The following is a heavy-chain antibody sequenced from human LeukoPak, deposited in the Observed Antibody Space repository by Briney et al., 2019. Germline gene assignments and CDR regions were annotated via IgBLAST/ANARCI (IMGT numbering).Heavy chain of an antibody. CDR3: ATDPPYGGYYFQYYMDV. CDR2: LSGSGATT. CDR1: GFTFSSYA. V-gene: IGHV3-23*01. J-gene: IGHJ6*03. D-gene: IGHD4/OR15-4a*01. Sequence: GGSLRLSCAASGFTFSSYAMSWVRQAPGKGLAWVSSLSGSGATTYYADSVKGRFTISRDNSKNTLYLQMNSLRAEDTAVYYCATDPPYGGYYFQYYMDVWGKGTTVTVSS.